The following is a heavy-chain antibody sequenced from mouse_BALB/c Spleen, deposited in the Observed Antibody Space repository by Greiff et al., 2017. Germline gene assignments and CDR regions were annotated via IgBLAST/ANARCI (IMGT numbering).Heavy chain of an antibody. CDR2: INPSSGYT. D-gene: IGHD2-1*01. V-gene: IGHV1-4*02. Sequence: VKLQESAAELARPGASVKMSCKASGYTFTSYTMHWVKQRPGQGLEWIGYINPSSGYTEYNQKFKDKTTLTADKSSSTAYMQLSSLTSEDSAVYYCARGGNYVRRYFDVWGAGTTVTVSS. CDR3: ARGGNYVRRYFDV. CDR1: GYTFTSYT. J-gene: IGHJ1*01.